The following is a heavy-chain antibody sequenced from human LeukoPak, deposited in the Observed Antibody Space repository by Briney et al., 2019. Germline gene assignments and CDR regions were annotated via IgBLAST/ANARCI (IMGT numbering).Heavy chain of an antibody. J-gene: IGHJ6*03. CDR2: ISSSGSTI. D-gene: IGHD2-2*02. CDR1: GFTFSDYY. V-gene: IGHV3-11*04. CDR3: AKDGRNIVVVPAAISYYYYMDV. Sequence: PGGSLRLSCAASGFTFSDYYMSWIRQAPGKGLEWVSYISSSGSTIYYADSVKGRFTISRDNSKNTLYLQMNSLRAEDTAVYYCAKDGRNIVVVPAAISYYYYMDVWGKGTTVTISS.